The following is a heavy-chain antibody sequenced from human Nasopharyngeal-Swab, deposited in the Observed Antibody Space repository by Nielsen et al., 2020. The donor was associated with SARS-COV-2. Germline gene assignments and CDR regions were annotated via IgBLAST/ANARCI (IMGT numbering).Heavy chain of an antibody. V-gene: IGHV4-61*01. CDR2: IYYSGST. CDR1: GGSISSSSYY. J-gene: IGHJ6*02. Sequence: GSLRLSCTVSGGSISSSSYYWSWIRQPPGKGLEWIGYIYYSGSTNYNPSLKSRVTISVDTSKNQFSLNLSSVTAADTAVYYCARDVTPERLGSMDVWGQGTTVTVSS. CDR3: ARDVTPERLGSMDV. D-gene: IGHD2-21*02.